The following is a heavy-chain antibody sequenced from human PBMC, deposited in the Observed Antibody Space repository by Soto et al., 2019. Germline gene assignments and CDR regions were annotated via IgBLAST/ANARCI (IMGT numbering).Heavy chain of an antibody. CDR2: FYSSGGT. CDR3: ARRHDILTGSDAYDV. Sequence: QVHLQESGPGLVKPSQTLSLTCTVSGGSLSTDGYYWTWIRQRPGKGLEWIGDFYSSGGTYSNPSLKSRISLSPDTSENQFSLTMRSVTAADTAMYYCARRHDILTGSDAYDVWGQGTLVTVSS. CDR1: GGSLSTDGYY. V-gene: IGHV4-31*03. J-gene: IGHJ3*01. D-gene: IGHD3-9*01.